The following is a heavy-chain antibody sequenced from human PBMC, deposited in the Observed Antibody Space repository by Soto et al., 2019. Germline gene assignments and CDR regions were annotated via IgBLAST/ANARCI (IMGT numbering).Heavy chain of an antibody. CDR1: GYPVTAYY. J-gene: IGHJ3*02. D-gene: IGHD3-3*01. V-gene: IGHV1-2*02. CDR3: ARGGGVGVAGSAAFDM. Sequence: QLHLVQSGAVVKKPGASVTVSCSASGYPVTAYYMHWVRQAPGRGLEWMGGINPATGAAKYTQTFQGRVTMARDTSTSKGVMELSGLTSEDTAGFYCARGGGVGVAGSAAFDMWGQGTLVTVSS. CDR2: INPATGAA.